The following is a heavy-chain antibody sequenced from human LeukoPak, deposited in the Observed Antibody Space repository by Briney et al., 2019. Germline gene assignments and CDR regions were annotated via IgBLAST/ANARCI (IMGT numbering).Heavy chain of an antibody. D-gene: IGHD2-2*01. Sequence: GGSLRLSCAASGFTVSSNFMSWVRQAPGKGLEWVSVIYSGGTTYYYADSVQDRFTISRDVSQNTVYLHMNSLKAEDTAVYFCARDSSRHYYFDNWGQGTLVTVSS. J-gene: IGHJ4*02. CDR2: IYSGGTT. CDR1: GFTVSSNF. V-gene: IGHV3-53*01. CDR3: ARDSSRHYYFDN.